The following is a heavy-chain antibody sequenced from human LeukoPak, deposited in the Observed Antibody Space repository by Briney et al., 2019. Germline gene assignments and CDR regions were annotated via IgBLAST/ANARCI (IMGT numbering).Heavy chain of an antibody. V-gene: IGHV1-46*01. Sequence: ASVKVSCKASGYTFTSYYMHWVRQAPGQGLEWMRLINPTGGSTGYAQKFQGRVTMTRDMSTSTDYMELSSLRAEDTAVYYCAKPDSYYYGSGRALDWGQGTLVTVSS. J-gene: IGHJ4*02. CDR3: AKPDSYYYGSGRALD. CDR2: INPTGGST. D-gene: IGHD3-10*01. CDR1: GYTFTSYY.